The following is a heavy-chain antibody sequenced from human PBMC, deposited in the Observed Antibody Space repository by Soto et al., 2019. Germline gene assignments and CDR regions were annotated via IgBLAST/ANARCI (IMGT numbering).Heavy chain of an antibody. CDR1: GFTFSSYA. J-gene: IGHJ3*02. D-gene: IGHD4-4*01. CDR2: ISGSGGST. CDR3: AKATLTTGAFDI. Sequence: GVSLRLSCAASGFTFSSYAMSWVRQAPGKGLEWVSAISGSGGSTYYADSVKGQFTISRDNSKNTLYLQMNSLRAEDTAVYYCAKATLTTGAFDIWGQGTMVTFSS. V-gene: IGHV3-23*01.